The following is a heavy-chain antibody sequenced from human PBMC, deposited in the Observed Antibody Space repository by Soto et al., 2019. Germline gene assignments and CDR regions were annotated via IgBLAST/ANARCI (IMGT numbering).Heavy chain of an antibody. CDR2: INSDGSST. V-gene: IGHV3-74*01. Sequence: GGSLRLSCAASGFTFSSYWMHWVRQAPGKGLVWVSRINSDGSSTSYADSVKGRFTISRDNAKNRLYLQMNSLRAEDTAVYYCARAMNYDFWSGYYDGGGEMDVWGKGTTVTVSS. CDR3: ARAMNYDFWSGYYDGGGEMDV. J-gene: IGHJ6*04. D-gene: IGHD3-3*01. CDR1: GFTFSSYW.